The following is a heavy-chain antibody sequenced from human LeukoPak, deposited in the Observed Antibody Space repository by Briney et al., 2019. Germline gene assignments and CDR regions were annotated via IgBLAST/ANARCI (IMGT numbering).Heavy chain of an antibody. CDR1: GGTFSSYA. CDR2: IIPILGIA. D-gene: IGHD1-1*01. V-gene: IGHV1-69*04. Sequence: GASVKVSCKASGGTFSSYAISWVRQAPGQGLEWMGRIIPILGIANYAPKFQGRVTITADKSTSTAYMELSSLRSEDTAVYYCARVLVPMGQKLERPHIPWGQGTLVTVSS. CDR3: ARVLVPMGQKLERPHIP. J-gene: IGHJ5*02.